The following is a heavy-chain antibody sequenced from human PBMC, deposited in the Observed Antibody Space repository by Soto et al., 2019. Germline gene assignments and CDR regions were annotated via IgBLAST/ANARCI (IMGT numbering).Heavy chain of an antibody. CDR3: ARLPRSYYFDY. CDR1: GDSVTSHS. J-gene: IGHJ4*02. CDR2: IYYTGSS. Sequence: PSETLSLTCSFSGDSVTSHSLTWIRQSPEKGLEWIGYIYYTGSSHYNPSLKSRLTISVDTSENQFSLKLSSVTAADTAVYYCARLPRSYYFDYWGQGTLVTVSS. V-gene: IGHV4-59*08.